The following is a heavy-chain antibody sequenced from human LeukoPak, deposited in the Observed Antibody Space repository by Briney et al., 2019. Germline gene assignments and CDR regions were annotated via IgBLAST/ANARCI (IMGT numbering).Heavy chain of an antibody. V-gene: IGHV1-18*01. CDR1: GYTFTSYG. CDR2: ISAYNGNT. CDR3: ARVYDFWSGYYTVDY. D-gene: IGHD3-3*01. Sequence: ASVKVSCKASGYTFTSYGISWVRQAPGQALEWMGWISAYNGNTNYAQKLQGRVTMTTDTSTSTAYMELRSLRSDDTAVYYCARVYDFWSGYYTVDYWGQGTLVTVSS. J-gene: IGHJ4*02.